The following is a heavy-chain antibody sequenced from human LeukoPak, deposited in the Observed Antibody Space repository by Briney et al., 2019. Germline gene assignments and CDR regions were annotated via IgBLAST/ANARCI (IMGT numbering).Heavy chain of an antibody. V-gene: IGHV1-69*01. CDR2: IIPIFGTA. Sequence: SVKVSCKASGGTFSSYAISWVRQAPGQGLEWMGGIIPIFGTANYAQKFQGRVTITADESTSTAYMELSSLRSEDTAVYYCAREVRYCSSTSCYGGAFDIWGQGTVVTVSS. J-gene: IGHJ3*02. CDR1: GGTFSSYA. D-gene: IGHD2-2*01. CDR3: AREVRYCSSTSCYGGAFDI.